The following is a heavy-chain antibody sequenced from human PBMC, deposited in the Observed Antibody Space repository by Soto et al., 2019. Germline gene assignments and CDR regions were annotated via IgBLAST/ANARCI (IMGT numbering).Heavy chain of an antibody. V-gene: IGHV3-30*18. D-gene: IGHD3-3*01. J-gene: IGHJ2*01. CDR1: GFTFSSYG. CDR2: ISYDGSNK. CDR3: GKELQAYYVFWRVNPVLDF. Sequence: GGSLRLSCAASGFTFSSYGMHWVRQAPGKGLEWVAVISYDGSNKYYADSVKGRFTISRDNSKNTLYLQMNSLRAEDTAVYYCGKELQAYYVFWRVNPVLDFRGR.